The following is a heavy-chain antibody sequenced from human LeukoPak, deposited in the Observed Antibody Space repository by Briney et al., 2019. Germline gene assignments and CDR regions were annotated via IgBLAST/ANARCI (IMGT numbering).Heavy chain of an antibody. CDR2: ISGSGGST. V-gene: IGHV3-23*01. CDR3: AKGSVLLWFGELVSDAFDI. CDR1: GFTFSSYA. D-gene: IGHD3-10*01. Sequence: GGSLRLSCAASGFTFSSYAMSWVRQAPGKGLEWVSAISGSGGSTYYADSVKGWLTISRDNSKNTLYLQMNSLRAEDTAVYYCAKGSVLLWFGELVSDAFDIWGQGTMVTVSS. J-gene: IGHJ3*02.